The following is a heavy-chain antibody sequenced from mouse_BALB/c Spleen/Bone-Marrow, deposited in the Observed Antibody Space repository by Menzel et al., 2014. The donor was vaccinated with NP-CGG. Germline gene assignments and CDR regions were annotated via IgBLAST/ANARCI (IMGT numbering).Heavy chain of an antibody. CDR2: INPSSGYT. J-gene: IGHJ3*01. D-gene: IGHD2-1*01. Sequence: QVQLQQSGAELARPGASVKMSCKASGYTFTSYTMHWVKQRPGQGLEWIGCINPSSGYTNYNQKFKDKATLTADKSSSTAYMQLSSLTSEDSAVYYCAAGYYGNSGWFAYWGQGTLVTVSA. CDR3: AAGYYGNSGWFAY. V-gene: IGHV1-4*01. CDR1: GYTFTSYT.